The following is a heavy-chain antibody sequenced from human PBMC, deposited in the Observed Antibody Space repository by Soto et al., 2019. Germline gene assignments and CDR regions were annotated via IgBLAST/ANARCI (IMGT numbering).Heavy chain of an antibody. CDR1: GGSISSSSYY. D-gene: IGHD1-7*01. V-gene: IGHV4-39*01. Sequence: SETLSLTCTVSGGSISSSSYYWGWIRQPPGKGLEWIGSIYYSGSTYYNPSLKSRVTISVDTSKNQFSLKLSSVTAADTAVYYCARGLELPGFNWFDPWGQGTLVTVSS. CDR2: IYYSGST. CDR3: ARGLELPGFNWFDP. J-gene: IGHJ5*02.